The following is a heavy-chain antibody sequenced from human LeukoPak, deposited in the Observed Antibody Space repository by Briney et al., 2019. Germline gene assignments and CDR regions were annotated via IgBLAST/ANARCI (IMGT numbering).Heavy chain of an antibody. V-gene: IGHV3-23*01. CDR2: ISGSGGST. D-gene: IGHD3-22*01. CDR3: AKEYYYDSSGYHDY. J-gene: IGHJ4*02. CDR1: GFTFSSYA. Sequence: GGSLRLSCAASGFTFSSYAMSWVRQAPGKGLEWVSAISGSGGSTYYADSVKGRFTISRDNSKNTLYLHMKSLRAEDTAVFFCAKEYYYDSSGYHDYWGQGTLVTVSS.